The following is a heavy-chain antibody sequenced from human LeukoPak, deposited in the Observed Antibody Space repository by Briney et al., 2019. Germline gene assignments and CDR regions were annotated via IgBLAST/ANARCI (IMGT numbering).Heavy chain of an antibody. CDR1: GDSISSYY. D-gene: IGHD6-13*01. J-gene: IGHJ5*02. CDR2: IYYSGST. V-gene: IGHV4-59*08. CDR3: ARHSSSHDCWFDP. Sequence: SETLSLTCTVSGDSISSYYWSWIRQPPGKGLEWIGYIYYSGSTNYNPSLKSRVTISVDTSKNQFSLKLSSVTAADTAVYYCARHSSSHDCWFDPWGQGTLVTVSS.